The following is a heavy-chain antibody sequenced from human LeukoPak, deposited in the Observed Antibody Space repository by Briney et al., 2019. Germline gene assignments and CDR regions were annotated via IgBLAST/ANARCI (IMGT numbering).Heavy chain of an antibody. D-gene: IGHD4/OR15-4a*01. CDR3: ARGSGAFDY. V-gene: IGHV4-31*02. CDR2: IYYSGST. CDR1: GXSISSGGYY. Sequence: SETLSLTWTVSGXSISSGGYYWSWIRQHPGKGLEWIWYIYYSGSTYYNPSLKSRVTISVDTSKNQFSLKLSSVTAADTAVYYCARGSGAFDYWGQGTLVTVSS. J-gene: IGHJ4*02.